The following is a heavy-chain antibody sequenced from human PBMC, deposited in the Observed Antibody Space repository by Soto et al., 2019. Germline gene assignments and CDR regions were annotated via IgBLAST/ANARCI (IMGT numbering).Heavy chain of an antibody. CDR1: GCTFSSHA. V-gene: IGHV1-69*06. Sequence: SVKVSCKAYGCTFSSHAISWVRQAPGQGLEWMGGITPIFGTANYAQTFQGRVTITADKFTATAYMELRSLTSEDTAIYYCARGDDFDYYYGVDVWGQGTTVTVSS. CDR3: ARGDDFDYYYGVDV. J-gene: IGHJ6*02. D-gene: IGHD3-16*01. CDR2: ITPIFGTA.